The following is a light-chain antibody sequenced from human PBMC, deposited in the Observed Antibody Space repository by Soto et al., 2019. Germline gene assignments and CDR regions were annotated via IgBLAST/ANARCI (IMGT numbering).Light chain of an antibody. J-gene: IGKJ1*01. CDR2: GTS. Sequence: EIVLTQSPVTLSLSPGERATLSCRASQNVGSRYLAWYQQKPGQAPRLLIYGTSNRATGIPGRFSDSGSGTDFSLTISSLEPGDLAVDYCQQYGSSPRTFGQGTKVEIK. CDR3: QQYGSSPRT. V-gene: IGKV3-20*01. CDR1: QNVGSRY.